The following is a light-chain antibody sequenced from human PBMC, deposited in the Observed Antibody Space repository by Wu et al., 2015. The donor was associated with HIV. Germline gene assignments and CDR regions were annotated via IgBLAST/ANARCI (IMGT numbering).Light chain of an antibody. CDR3: QQYDTFPLT. Sequence: AVQITQSPSSLSASTGDTVNITCQTSQHIRSSLAWYRQKPGKVPELLIYAASNLHRGVPSRFSGSGSGTGFTLTINCLQFEDLATFYCQQYDTFPLTFGGGTKV. CDR2: AAS. CDR1: QHIRSS. J-gene: IGKJ4*01. V-gene: IGKV1-8*01.